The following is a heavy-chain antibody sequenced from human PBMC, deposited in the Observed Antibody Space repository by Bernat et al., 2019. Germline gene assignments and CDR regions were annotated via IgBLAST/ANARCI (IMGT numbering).Heavy chain of an antibody. CDR2: IYSGGST. CDR1: GFTFSSYG. Sequence: CAASGFTFSSYGMHWVRQAPGKGLEWVSVIYSGGSTYYADSVKGRFTISRDNSKNTLYLQMNSLRAEDTAVYYCASSYYDDSSGYYGFDYWGQGTL. CDR3: ASSYYDDSSGYYGFDY. V-gene: IGHV3-66*01. D-gene: IGHD3-22*01. J-gene: IGHJ4*02.